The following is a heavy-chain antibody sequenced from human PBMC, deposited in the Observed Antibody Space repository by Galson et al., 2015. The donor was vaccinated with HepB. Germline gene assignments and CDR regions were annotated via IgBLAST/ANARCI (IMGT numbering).Heavy chain of an antibody. CDR2: INHSGST. Sequence: ETLSLTCAVYGGSFSGYYWSWIRQPPGKGLEWIGEINHSGSTNYNPSLKSRVTISVDTSKNQFSLKLSSVTAADTAVYYCARGRVGATTNWYFDLWGRGTLVTVSS. J-gene: IGHJ2*01. V-gene: IGHV4-34*01. CDR3: ARGRVGATTNWYFDL. CDR1: GGSFSGYY. D-gene: IGHD1-26*01.